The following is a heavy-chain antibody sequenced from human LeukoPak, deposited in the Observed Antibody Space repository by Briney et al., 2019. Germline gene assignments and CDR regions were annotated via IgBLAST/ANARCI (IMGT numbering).Heavy chain of an antibody. CDR2: INHSGST. J-gene: IGHJ4*02. CDR1: GGSFTIYY. D-gene: IGHD4-17*01. Sequence: SETLSLTCAVYGGSFTIYYWSWIRQPPGKGLEWIGEINHSGSTNYNPSLKSRVTISVDTSKNQFSLKLSSVTAADTAVYYCARDKSEYGDYSYYFDYWGQGTLVTVSS. V-gene: IGHV4-34*01. CDR3: ARDKSEYGDYSYYFDY.